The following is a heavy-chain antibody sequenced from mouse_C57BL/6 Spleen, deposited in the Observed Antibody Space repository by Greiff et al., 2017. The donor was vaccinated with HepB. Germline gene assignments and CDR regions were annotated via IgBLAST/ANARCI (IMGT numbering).Heavy chain of an antibody. CDR1: GYTFTSYW. J-gene: IGHJ3*01. Sequence: VQLQQPGAELVKPGASVKVSCKASGYTFTSYWMHWVKQRPGQGLEWIGRIHPSDSDTNYNQKFKGKATLTVDKSSSTAYMQLSSLTSEDSAVYYCAIGYYDYDWFAYWGQGTLVTVSA. CDR3: AIGYYDYDWFAY. V-gene: IGHV1-74*01. D-gene: IGHD2-4*01. CDR2: IHPSDSDT.